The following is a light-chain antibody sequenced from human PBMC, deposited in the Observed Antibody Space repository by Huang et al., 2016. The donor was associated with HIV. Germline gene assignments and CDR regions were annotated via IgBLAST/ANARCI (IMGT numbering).Light chain of an antibody. CDR1: QAIKYW. V-gene: IGKV1-12*01. J-gene: IGKJ2*01. Sequence: DIQMTQSPSSVSASVGDRVTISCRASQAIKYWLAWYQQKPGKAPKLLFYAASTLQRGVPSRFSGRGSGTEFTLTISTLQPEDIATYYCLQANSFPYTFGQGTKLEIK. CDR2: AAS. CDR3: LQANSFPYT.